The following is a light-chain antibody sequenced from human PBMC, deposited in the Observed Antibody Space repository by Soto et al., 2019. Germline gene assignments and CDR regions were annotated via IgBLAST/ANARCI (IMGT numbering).Light chain of an antibody. CDR1: IIQSKT. CDR3: QVWDSLRDHHV. CDR2: DDS. J-gene: IGLJ1*01. V-gene: IGLV3-21*02. Sequence: SYELTQPPSVSVAPGQPARISCGGNIIQSKTLFWYRQKPGRAPVVGAADDSGRPSGIRGRVSGSNSGGTATLSIIGVEAGEEAHDYCQVWDSLRDHHVFGPGSKVTVL.